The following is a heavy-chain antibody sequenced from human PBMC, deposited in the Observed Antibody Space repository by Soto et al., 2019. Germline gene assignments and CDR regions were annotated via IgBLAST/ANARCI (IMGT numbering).Heavy chain of an antibody. J-gene: IGHJ5*02. V-gene: IGHV4-61*01. D-gene: IGHD3-22*01. CDR2: IYYTGRT. CDR3: AGMPVTTTNWLDR. CDR1: GGSVSSGNYY. Sequence: PSETLSLTCTVSGGSVSSGNYYWSWIRQPPGKGLDWIGYIYYTGRTNYNPSLKSRVTMSLDTSKNQFSLKLDSVTAADTAIYYCAGMPVTTTNWLDRWGQGTLVAVSS.